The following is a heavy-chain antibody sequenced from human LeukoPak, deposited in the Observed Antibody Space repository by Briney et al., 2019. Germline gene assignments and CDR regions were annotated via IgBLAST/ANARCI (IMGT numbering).Heavy chain of an antibody. CDR1: GFTFSTYW. V-gene: IGHV3-74*01. Sequence: QPGGSLRLSCAASGFTFSTYWMHWVRQAPGKGLVWVSRLSPDGSSSIYADSVKGRFTVSRDNAKNTLYLQMNSLRADDTAVYYCARGGSYVHYWGQGTLVTVSS. CDR3: ARGGSYVHY. J-gene: IGHJ4*02. CDR2: LSPDGSSS. D-gene: IGHD1-26*01.